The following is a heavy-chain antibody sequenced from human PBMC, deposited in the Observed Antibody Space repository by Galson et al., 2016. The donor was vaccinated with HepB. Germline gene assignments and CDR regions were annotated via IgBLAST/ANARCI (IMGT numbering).Heavy chain of an antibody. Sequence: ETLSLTCNVSGASISSHYWSWIRQSAERGLEWIGRLYTSGSTIYNPSLKSRVTMSADTSKDQLSLELTSVSAADAAIYYCVRVLRNDYGDYYFDYWGRGTRVAVAS. CDR2: LYTSGST. CDR1: GASISSHY. D-gene: IGHD4-17*01. J-gene: IGHJ4*02. CDR3: VRVLRNDYGDYYFDY. V-gene: IGHV4-4*07.